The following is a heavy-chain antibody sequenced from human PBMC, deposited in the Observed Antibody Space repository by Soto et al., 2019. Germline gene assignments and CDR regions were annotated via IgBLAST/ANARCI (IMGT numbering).Heavy chain of an antibody. Sequence: QVQLQESGPGLVKPSETLSLTCTVSGGSISSYYWSWIRQPPGKGLEWIGYIYYSGSTNYNPSLKSRVTISVDTSKNQFSLKLSSVTAADTAVYYCASSLGPAVCMDVWGQGTTVTVSS. CDR1: GGSISSYY. V-gene: IGHV4-59*01. CDR3: ASSLGPAVCMDV. CDR2: IYYSGST. J-gene: IGHJ6*02. D-gene: IGHD6-25*01.